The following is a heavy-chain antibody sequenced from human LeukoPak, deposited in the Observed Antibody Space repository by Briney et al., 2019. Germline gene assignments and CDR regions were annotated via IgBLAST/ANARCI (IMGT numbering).Heavy chain of an antibody. V-gene: IGHV5-51*01. CDR1: GYDFSSKW. CDR2: IYPTDSIT. D-gene: IGHD2-15*01. CDR3: ARLDCIVEGCYNH. Sequence: GESLKISCKTSGYDFSSKWIGWVRQMPGKGLEWMGIIYPTDSITKYSPSFQGHVTMSVDTSVNTAYLQWTSLEASDTAIYYCARLDCIVEGCYNHWGREPWSPSPQ. J-gene: IGHJ4*02.